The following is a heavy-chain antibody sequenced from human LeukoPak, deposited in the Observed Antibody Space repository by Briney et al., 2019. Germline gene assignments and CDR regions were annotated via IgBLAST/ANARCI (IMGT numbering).Heavy chain of an antibody. Sequence: AETLTLTCTVSGDPISSYYGIWIRQPPGKGLEGIGYICCSGSTNYNPSLKSRVTISVDTSKNQFSLKLSSVTAADTAVYYCARHHIAAALNWFDPWGQGTLVTVSS. CDR3: ARHHIAAALNWFDP. CDR1: GDPISSYY. J-gene: IGHJ5*02. D-gene: IGHD6-13*01. V-gene: IGHV4-59*08. CDR2: ICCSGST.